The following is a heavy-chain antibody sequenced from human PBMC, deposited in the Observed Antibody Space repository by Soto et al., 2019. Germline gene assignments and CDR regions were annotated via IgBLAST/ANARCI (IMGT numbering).Heavy chain of an antibody. J-gene: IGHJ6*02. CDR3: ARDRVVPASSRGRYYYYGMYV. V-gene: IGHV3-53*01. Sequence: GGSLRLSCAASGFTVSSNYMSWVRQAPGKGLEWVSVIYSGGSTYYADSVKGRFTISRDNSKNTLYLQMNSLRAEDTAVYYCARDRVVPASSRGRYYYYGMYVWGQGTTVPVSS. CDR1: GFTVSSNY. D-gene: IGHD2-2*01. CDR2: IYSGGST.